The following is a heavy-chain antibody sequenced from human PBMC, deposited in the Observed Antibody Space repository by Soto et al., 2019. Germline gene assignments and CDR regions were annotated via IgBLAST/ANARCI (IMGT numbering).Heavy chain of an antibody. V-gene: IGHV1-3*01. Sequence: QVQLVQSGAEVKXPGASVKVSCKASGYTFTSYAMQWVRQAPGQRLEWMGWINAGNGNTKYSQKFQGRVTITSDTSASTDYMELSSLRSEDTAVYYCARDLGGWTDYWGQGTLVTVSS. CDR2: INAGNGNT. J-gene: IGHJ4*02. CDR1: GYTFTSYA. D-gene: IGHD6-19*01. CDR3: ARDLGGWTDY.